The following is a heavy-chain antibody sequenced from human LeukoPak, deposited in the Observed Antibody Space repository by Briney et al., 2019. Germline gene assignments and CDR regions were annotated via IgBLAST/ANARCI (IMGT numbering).Heavy chain of an antibody. CDR1: GFTFSSYA. V-gene: IGHV3-23*01. Sequence: PGGSLRLSCAASGFTFSSYAMSWVRQAPGKGLEWVSAISGRGGSTYYADSVKGRFTISRDNSKNTLYLQMNSLRAEDTAVYYCAKVAYYYGSGSYVDYWGQGTLVTVSS. D-gene: IGHD3-10*01. J-gene: IGHJ4*02. CDR3: AKVAYYYGSGSYVDY. CDR2: ISGRGGST.